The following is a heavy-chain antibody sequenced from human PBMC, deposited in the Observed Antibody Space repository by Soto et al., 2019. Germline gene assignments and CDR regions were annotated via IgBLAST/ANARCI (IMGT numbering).Heavy chain of an antibody. D-gene: IGHD6-6*01. Sequence: GGCLRLSWAASGFTFSSYAMSWVRQAPGKGLEWVSAISGSGGSPYYAYPVTGCFTISRDNSKNRLYLQMNSLRAEATAVYYCAKDLKIAARRILLYWYFDLWGRGTLVTVSS. CDR1: GFTFSSYA. V-gene: IGHV3-23*01. CDR3: AKDLKIAARRILLYWYFDL. CDR2: ISGSGGSP. J-gene: IGHJ2*01.